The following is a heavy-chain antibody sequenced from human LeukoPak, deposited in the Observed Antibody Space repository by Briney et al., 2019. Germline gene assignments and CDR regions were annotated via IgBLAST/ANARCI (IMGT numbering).Heavy chain of an antibody. V-gene: IGHV3-30*18. D-gene: IGHD6-19*01. Sequence: GGSLRLSCAASGFTFSSYSMNWVRQAPGKGLEWVAVISYDGSNKYYADSVKGRFTISRDNSKNTLYLQMNSLRAEDTAVYYCAKDILYSGWYVDFDYWGQGTLVTVSS. J-gene: IGHJ4*02. CDR2: ISYDGSNK. CDR1: GFTFSSYS. CDR3: AKDILYSGWYVDFDY.